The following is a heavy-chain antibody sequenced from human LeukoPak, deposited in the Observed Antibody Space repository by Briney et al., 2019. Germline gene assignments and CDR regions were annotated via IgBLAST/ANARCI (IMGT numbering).Heavy chain of an antibody. V-gene: IGHV4-4*07. J-gene: IGHJ4*02. CDR1: GGSITNFY. CDR3: ARGWGQRGRFDY. CDR2: RTPSGNT. D-gene: IGHD7-27*01. Sequence: PSETLSLTCTVSGGSITNFYWNWIRQSAGKGLEWIGRRTPSGNTNFNPSLESRLTVSADTSNNQFSLKLNSVTAADTALYYCARGWGQRGRFDYWGRGILVTVSS.